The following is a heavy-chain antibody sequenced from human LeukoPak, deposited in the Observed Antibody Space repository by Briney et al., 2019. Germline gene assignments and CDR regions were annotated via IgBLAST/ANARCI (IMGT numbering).Heavy chain of an antibody. CDR1: GGSFSGYY. CDR3: ARHAPRGYVYYFDY. D-gene: IGHD5-12*01. J-gene: IGHJ4*02. Sequence: SETLSLTCAVYGGSFSGYYWSWIRQPPGKGLEWIGEINHSGSTNYNPSLKSRVTISVDTSKNQFSLKLSSVTAADTAMYYCARHAPRGYVYYFDYWGQGTLGTVSS. V-gene: IGHV4-34*01. CDR2: INHSGST.